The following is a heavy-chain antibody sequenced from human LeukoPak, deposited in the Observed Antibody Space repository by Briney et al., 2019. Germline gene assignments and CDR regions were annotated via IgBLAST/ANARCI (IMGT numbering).Heavy chain of an antibody. Sequence: PGGSLRLSCTASGFTFRNYGMNWVRQAPGKGLEWVAGIWYDGNNKDYVDSVKGRFTIPRDNSKNTLYLEMNSLTVEDTAVYYCARHVGYEYFDYWGQGALVTVSS. CDR3: ARHVGYEYFDY. CDR2: IWYDGNNK. D-gene: IGHD5-12*01. V-gene: IGHV3-33*01. J-gene: IGHJ4*02. CDR1: GFTFRNYG.